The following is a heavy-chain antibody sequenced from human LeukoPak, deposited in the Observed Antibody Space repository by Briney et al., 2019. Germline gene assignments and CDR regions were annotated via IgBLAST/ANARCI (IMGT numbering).Heavy chain of an antibody. V-gene: IGHV4-30-2*01. J-gene: IGHJ4*02. CDR1: GGSISSGGYS. D-gene: IGHD3-3*01. CDR3: ARVGSGVAFDY. Sequence: SDTLSLTCAVSGGSISSGGYSWSWIRQPPGKGLEWIGYIYHSGSTYYNPSLKSRVTISVDRSKNQFSLKLSSVTAADTAVYYCARVGSGVAFDYWGQGTLVTVSS. CDR2: IYHSGST.